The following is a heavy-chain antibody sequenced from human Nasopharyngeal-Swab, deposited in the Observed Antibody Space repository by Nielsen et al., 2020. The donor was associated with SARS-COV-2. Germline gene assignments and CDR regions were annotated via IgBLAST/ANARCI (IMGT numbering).Heavy chain of an antibody. CDR1: GFTFGDYA. J-gene: IGHJ4*02. D-gene: IGHD2-15*01. Sequence: GESLKISCATSGFTFGDYALSWVRQAPGKGLEWVGFTRIKAIGETPEYAMSVKGRFTISRDDSKSIAYLQMDSLKIDDTGVYYCTRSGRAATKTRYFDYWSQGTLVTVSS. CDR2: TRIKAIGETP. CDR3: TRSGRAATKTRYFDY. V-gene: IGHV3-49*04.